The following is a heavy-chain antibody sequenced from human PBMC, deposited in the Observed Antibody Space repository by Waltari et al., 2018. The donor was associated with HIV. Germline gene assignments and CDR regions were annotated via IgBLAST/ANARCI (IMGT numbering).Heavy chain of an antibody. CDR2: MNPNSGNT. CDR1: GYTFTSSD. Sequence: QVQLVQSGAEVKKPGASVKVSCKASGYTFTSSDINWVRQAPGQGLEWRGWMNPNSGNTGYPQKFQGRVTMTRNTSISTAYMELSSLRSEDTAVYYCARGRVQVRGAMYYFDYWGQGTLVTVSS. CDR3: ARGRVQVRGAMYYFDY. J-gene: IGHJ4*02. D-gene: IGHD3-10*01. V-gene: IGHV1-8*01.